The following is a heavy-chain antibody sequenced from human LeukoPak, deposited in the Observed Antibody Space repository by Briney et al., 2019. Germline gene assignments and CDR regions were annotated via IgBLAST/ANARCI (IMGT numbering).Heavy chain of an antibody. Sequence: GGSLRLSCVASGFTFSDYYMNWIRQAPGKGLEWVSGISGSGGSTYYADSVRGRFTISRDNSKNTLYLQMNSLRAEDTALYYCAKRSSRVVTTIRTYYFDYWGRGTLVTVSS. CDR2: ISGSGGST. D-gene: IGHD5-12*01. CDR3: AKRSSRVVTTIRTYYFDY. J-gene: IGHJ4*02. V-gene: IGHV3-23*01. CDR1: GFTFSDYY.